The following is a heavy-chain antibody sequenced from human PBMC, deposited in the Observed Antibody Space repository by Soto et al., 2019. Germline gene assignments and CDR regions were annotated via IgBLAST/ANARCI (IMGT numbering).Heavy chain of an antibody. D-gene: IGHD3-10*01. CDR2: ISGSGGST. CDR3: AKDPQYYYGSGSYPSDY. Sequence: EVQLLESGGGLVQPGGSLRLSCAASGFTFSSYAMSWVRQAPGKGLEWVSAISGSGGSTYYADSVKGRFTISRDNSKNTLYLQMNSLRAEDTAVYYCAKDPQYYYGSGSYPSDYWGQGTLVTVSS. J-gene: IGHJ4*02. CDR1: GFTFSSYA. V-gene: IGHV3-23*01.